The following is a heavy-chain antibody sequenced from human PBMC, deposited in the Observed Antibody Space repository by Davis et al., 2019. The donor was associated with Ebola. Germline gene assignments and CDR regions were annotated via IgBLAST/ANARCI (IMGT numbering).Heavy chain of an antibody. CDR2: ISAYNGNT. CDR3: ARESAVLWFGELLNGMDV. D-gene: IGHD3-10*01. CDR1: GYTFTSYG. J-gene: IGHJ6*02. Sequence: ASVKVSCKASGYTFTSYGISWVRQAPGQGLEWMGWISAYNGNTNYAQKLQGRVTMTTDTSTSTAYMELRSLRSDDTAVYYCARESAVLWFGELLNGMDVWGQGTTVTVSS. V-gene: IGHV1-18*01.